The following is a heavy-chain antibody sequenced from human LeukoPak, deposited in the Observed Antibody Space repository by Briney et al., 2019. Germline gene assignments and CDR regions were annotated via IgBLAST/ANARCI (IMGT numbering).Heavy chain of an antibody. CDR3: ARDDVFQVVPAAMEGDDY. J-gene: IGHJ4*02. CDR2: IIPIFGTA. Sequence: ASVKVSCKASGGTFSSYAISWVRQAPGQGLEWMGGIIPIFGTANYAQKFQGRVTITADESTSTAYMELSSLRSEDTAVYYCARDDVFQVVPAAMEGDDYWGQGTLVTVSS. V-gene: IGHV1-69*13. D-gene: IGHD2-2*01. CDR1: GGTFSSYA.